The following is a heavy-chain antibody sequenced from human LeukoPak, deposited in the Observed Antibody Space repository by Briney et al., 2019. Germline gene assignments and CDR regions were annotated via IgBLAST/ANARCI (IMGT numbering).Heavy chain of an antibody. CDR1: GFTFSDYY. J-gene: IGHJ6*02. Sequence: PGGSLRLSCAASGFTFSDYYMSWIRQDPGKGLEWVSYISSSGSTIYYADSVKGRFTISRDNAKNSLYLQMNSLRAEDTAVYYCARDEWFGEFYYYYGMDVWGQGTTVTVSS. D-gene: IGHD3-10*01. CDR2: ISSSGSTI. CDR3: ARDEWFGEFYYYYGMDV. V-gene: IGHV3-11*01.